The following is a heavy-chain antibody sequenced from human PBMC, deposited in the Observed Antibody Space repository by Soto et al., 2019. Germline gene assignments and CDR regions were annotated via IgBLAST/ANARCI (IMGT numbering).Heavy chain of an antibody. Sequence: EVQLLESGGGSVQPGGSLRLSCAASGFPFSTYEMNWVRQAPGEGLEWVSGISAGGAASHYADSVKGRFFIFRDNSKNTLYLQMNSLRVEDTAVYYCALYAAMFFGGQGTQVTVSS. CDR3: ALYAAMFF. J-gene: IGHJ4*02. CDR1: GFPFSTYE. D-gene: IGHD2-2*01. V-gene: IGHV3-23*01. CDR2: ISAGGAAS.